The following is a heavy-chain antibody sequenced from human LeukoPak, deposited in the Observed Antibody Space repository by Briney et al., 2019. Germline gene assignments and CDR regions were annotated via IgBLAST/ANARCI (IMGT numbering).Heavy chain of an antibody. D-gene: IGHD3-3*01. CDR2: IYYSGST. CDR1: GGSISSHY. CDR3: ARDWGESITIFGVVTNSRYFDY. Sequence: SETLSLTCTVSGGSISSHYWSWIRQPPGKGLEWIGYIYYSGSTNYNPSLKSRVTISVGTSKNQFSLKLSSVTAADTAVYYCARDWGESITIFGVVTNSRYFDYWGQGTLVTVSS. J-gene: IGHJ4*02. V-gene: IGHV4-59*11.